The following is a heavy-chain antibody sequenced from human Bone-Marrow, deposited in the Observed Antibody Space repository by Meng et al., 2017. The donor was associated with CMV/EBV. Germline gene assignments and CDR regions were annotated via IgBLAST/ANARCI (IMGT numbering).Heavy chain of an antibody. Sequence: GESLKISCAASGFTFSSYAMSWVRQAPGTGLEWVSAISGSGGSTYYADSVKGRFTISRDNSKNTLYLQRNSLRAEDTAVYYCAKDLDIVVVPAAIPLGAFDIWGQGTMVTVSS. J-gene: IGHJ3*02. CDR2: ISGSGGST. CDR3: AKDLDIVVVPAAIPLGAFDI. D-gene: IGHD2-2*01. V-gene: IGHV3-23*01. CDR1: GFTFSSYA.